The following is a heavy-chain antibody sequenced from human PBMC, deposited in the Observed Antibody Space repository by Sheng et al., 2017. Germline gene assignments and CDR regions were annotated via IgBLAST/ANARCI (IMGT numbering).Heavy chain of an antibody. J-gene: IGHJ6*02. Sequence: QVQLVESGGGVVQPGRSLRLSCAASGFTFSSHAMHWVRQAPGKGLDWVADVRYDGSEEYYVDSVKGRFTISRDNSKNTLYLQMNSLRVEDTAVYYCARDRYGDHSSSSTGMDVWG. D-gene: IGHD6-6*01. CDR2: VRYDGSEE. CDR1: GFTFSSHA. CDR3: ARDRYGDHSSSSTGMDV. V-gene: IGHV3-30*17.